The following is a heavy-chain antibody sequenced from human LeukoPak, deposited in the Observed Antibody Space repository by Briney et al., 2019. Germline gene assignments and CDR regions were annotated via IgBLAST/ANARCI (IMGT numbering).Heavy chain of an antibody. J-gene: IGHJ3*01. CDR2: IYTSGST. CDR3: ARRTDSGYSSSSSAFDV. D-gene: IGHD6-6*01. V-gene: IGHV4-4*07. Sequence: SETLSLTCNVSGGSISGYHWSWIRQPAGRGLEWIGRIYTSGSTKYNPSLKSRVTMYVDTSKSQFSLKLTSVTAADTAVYYCARRTDSGYSSSSSAFDVWGQGTMVTVSS. CDR1: GGSISGYH.